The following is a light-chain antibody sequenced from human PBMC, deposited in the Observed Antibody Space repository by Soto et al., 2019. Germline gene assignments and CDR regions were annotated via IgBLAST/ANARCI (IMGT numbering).Light chain of an antibody. J-gene: IGKJ4*01. CDR1: QSINVW. Sequence: DIQMTQSPSTLSASVGDRVTITCRASQSINVWLAWFQQKPGKAPNLLIYRASTLKSGVPTRFSGSGSGTEFTLTISSLQPDDFTTYYCQQYDSNPLTFGGGTKVETK. CDR3: QQYDSNPLT. CDR2: RAS. V-gene: IGKV1-5*03.